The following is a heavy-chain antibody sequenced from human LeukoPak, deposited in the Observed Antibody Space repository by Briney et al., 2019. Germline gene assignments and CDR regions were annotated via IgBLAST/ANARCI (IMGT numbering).Heavy chain of an antibody. Sequence: GGSLRLSCAASGFMFSSNWMSWVRLAPGKGLEWVANIKEDGTETYYVDSVKGRFTISRDNAKNSLYLRMNSLRVEDTAVYYCAKEGRSLQTYWGQGTLVTVSS. CDR2: IKEDGTET. V-gene: IGHV3-7*03. D-gene: IGHD5-24*01. CDR3: AKEGRSLQTY. J-gene: IGHJ4*02. CDR1: GFMFSSNW.